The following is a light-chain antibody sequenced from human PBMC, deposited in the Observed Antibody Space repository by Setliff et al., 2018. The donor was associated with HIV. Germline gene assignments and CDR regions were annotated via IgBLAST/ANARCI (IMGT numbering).Light chain of an antibody. Sequence: QSALAQPASVSGSPGQSITISCTGTSSDVGGYNYVSWYQQHPGKAPKLMISDVSNRPSGVSNRFSGSKSGNTASLTISGLQAEDEADYYGSSYTSSTPLYVFGTGTKVTVL. J-gene: IGLJ1*01. CDR3: SSYTSSTPLYV. V-gene: IGLV2-14*03. CDR1: SSDVGGYNY. CDR2: DVS.